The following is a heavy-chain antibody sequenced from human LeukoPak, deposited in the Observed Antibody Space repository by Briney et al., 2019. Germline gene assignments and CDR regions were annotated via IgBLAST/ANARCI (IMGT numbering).Heavy chain of an antibody. CDR2: ISSNGGST. V-gene: IGHV3-64*01. CDR1: GFTFSSYA. Sequence: QTGGSLRLSCAASGFTFSSYAMHWVRQAPGKGLEYVSAISSNGGSTYYANSVKGRFTISRDNSKNTLYLQMGSLRAEDMAVYYCARDYCSGGSCYLFDYWGQGTLVTVSS. CDR3: ARDYCSGGSCYLFDY. J-gene: IGHJ4*02. D-gene: IGHD2-15*01.